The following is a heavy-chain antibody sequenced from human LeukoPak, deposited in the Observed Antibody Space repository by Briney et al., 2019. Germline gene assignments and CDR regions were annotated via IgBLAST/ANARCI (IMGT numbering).Heavy chain of an antibody. J-gene: IGHJ5*02. CDR2: MYYSGDS. CDR1: GVPISEYY. CDR3: ARELPSTGNWFDP. Sequence: SETLSLTCNISGVPISEYYCSWIRLAPRRGLEWIGYMYYSGDSNSNPSLEGRVTMSADSSTNQFSLRLTSVTAADTDIYYCARELPSTGNWFDPWGQGILVTVSS. D-gene: IGHD1-14*01. V-gene: IGHV4-59*01.